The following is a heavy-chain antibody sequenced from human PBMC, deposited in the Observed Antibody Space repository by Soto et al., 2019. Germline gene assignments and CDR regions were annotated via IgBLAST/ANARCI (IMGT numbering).Heavy chain of an antibody. CDR2: INPSGGST. CDR1: GYTFTSYY. CDR3: AMYSGGWLIDY. V-gene: IGHV1-46*03. Sequence: ASVKVSCKASGYTFTSYYMHWVRQAPGQGLEWMGIINPSGGSTSYAQKFQGRVTMTRDTSTSTDYMELSSLRSEDTAVYYCAMYSGGWLIDYWGQGTLVTVSS. J-gene: IGHJ4*02. D-gene: IGHD6-19*01.